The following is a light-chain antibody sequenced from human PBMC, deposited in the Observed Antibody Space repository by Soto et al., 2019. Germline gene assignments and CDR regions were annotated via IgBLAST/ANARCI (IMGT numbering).Light chain of an antibody. CDR3: QQLDSYPLT. V-gene: IGKV1-9*01. J-gene: IGKJ4*01. Sequence: DIQLTQSPSFLSASVGDRVTLTCRASQDISTYLAWYQQKPGKAPNLLIYVASTLQDGVPSRFSGTGSGTEFTLTITNLQPAEFATNYCQQLDSYPLTFGGGTEVEIK. CDR1: QDISTY. CDR2: VAS.